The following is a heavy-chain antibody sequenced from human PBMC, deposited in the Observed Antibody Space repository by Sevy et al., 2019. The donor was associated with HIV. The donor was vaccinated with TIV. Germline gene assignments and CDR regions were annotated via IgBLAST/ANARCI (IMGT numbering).Heavy chain of an antibody. D-gene: IGHD6-19*01. Sequence: GGSLRLSCAASGFTFSSYAMSWVRQAPEKGLEWVSAVSGSGGSTYYADSVKGRFTISRDNSKNTLYLQMNSLRAEDTAVYYCAKPEDESSQWPSDYWGQGTLVTVSS. V-gene: IGHV3-23*01. J-gene: IGHJ4*02. CDR2: VSGSGGST. CDR1: GFTFSSYA. CDR3: AKPEDESSQWPSDY.